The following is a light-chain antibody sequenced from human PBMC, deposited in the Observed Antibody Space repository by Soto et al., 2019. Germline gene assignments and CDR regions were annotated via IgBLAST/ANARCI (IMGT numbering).Light chain of an antibody. Sequence: DIQMNQSPSSLSASVGDRVTITCRASQDIRNYLAWYQQKPGEVPKLLIFSASTLQPGVPPRFSGSGSGTDFTLTISSLQPEDVATYYCQKYNSAPPFTFGPGTKVDIK. V-gene: IGKV1-27*01. CDR1: QDIRNY. CDR3: QKYNSAPPFT. CDR2: SAS. J-gene: IGKJ3*01.